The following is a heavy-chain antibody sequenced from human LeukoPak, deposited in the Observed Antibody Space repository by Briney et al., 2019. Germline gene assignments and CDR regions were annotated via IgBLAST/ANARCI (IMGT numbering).Heavy chain of an antibody. Sequence: GESLKIPCKGSGYIFTSYWIGWVRQMPGKGLEWMEIIYPGDSGTRYSPSFQGQVTISADKSISTAYLQWSSLKASYTAMYYCARQPGRYFDYWGQGTLVTVSS. CDR2: IYPGDSGT. V-gene: IGHV5-51*01. D-gene: IGHD3-9*01. CDR3: ARQPGRYFDY. J-gene: IGHJ4*02. CDR1: GYIFTSYW.